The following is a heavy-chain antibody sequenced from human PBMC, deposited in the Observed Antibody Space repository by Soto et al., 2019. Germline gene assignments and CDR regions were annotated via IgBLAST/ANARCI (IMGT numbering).Heavy chain of an antibody. D-gene: IGHD3-9*01. J-gene: IGHJ4*02. CDR3: ARSEVLRYFDWLSRPPRGRY. V-gene: IGHV1-8*01. Sequence: ASVKVSCKASGYTFTSYDINWVRQATGQGLEWMGWMNPNSGNTGYAQKFQGRVIMTRNTSISTAYMELSSLRSEDTAVYYCARSEVLRYFDWLSRPPRGRYWGQGTLVTVSS. CDR1: GYTFTSYD. CDR2: MNPNSGNT.